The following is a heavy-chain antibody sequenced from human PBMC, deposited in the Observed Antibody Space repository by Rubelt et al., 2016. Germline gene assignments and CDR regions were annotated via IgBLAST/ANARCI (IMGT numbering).Heavy chain of an antibody. Sequence: RLSCAASGFTFSSYAMHWVRQAPGKGLEWVAVIWYDGSNKYYADSVKGRFTISRDNSKNTLYLQMNSLRAEDTAVYYCAKDRQAEKLRPLEFDFWGQGTLVTVSS. J-gene: IGHJ4*02. CDR3: AKDRQAEKLRPLEFDF. CDR2: IWYDGSNK. CDR1: GFTFSSYA. V-gene: IGHV3-33*06. D-gene: IGHD3-3*01.